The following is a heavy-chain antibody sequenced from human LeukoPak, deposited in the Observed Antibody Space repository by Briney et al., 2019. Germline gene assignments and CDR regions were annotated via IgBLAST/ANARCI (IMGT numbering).Heavy chain of an antibody. CDR2: INPNSGGT. CDR3: ARDGQRVITMVRGVTRNWFDP. D-gene: IGHD3-10*01. V-gene: IGHV1-2*02. J-gene: IGHJ5*02. Sequence: ASVKVSCKASGGTFSSYAISWVRQAPGQGLEWMGWINPNSGGTNYAQKFQGRVTMTRDTSISTAYMELSRLRSDDTAVYYCARDGQRVITMVRGVTRNWFDPWGQGTLVTVSS. CDR1: GGTFSSYA.